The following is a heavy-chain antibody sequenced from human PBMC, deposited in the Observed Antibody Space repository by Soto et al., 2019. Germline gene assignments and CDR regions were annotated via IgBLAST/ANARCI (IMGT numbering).Heavy chain of an antibody. D-gene: IGHD3-22*01. CDR1: GGSISSSSYY. V-gene: IGHV4-39*01. J-gene: IGHJ5*02. CDR3: ARLFPTYYYDSSGYYPNWFDP. Sequence: QLQLQESGPGLVKPSETLSLTCTVSGGSISSSSYYWGWIRQPPGKGLEWIGSIYYSGSTYYNPSLKSRVTISVDTSKNQFSLKLSSVTAADTAVYYCARLFPTYYYDSSGYYPNWFDPWGQGTLVTVSS. CDR2: IYYSGST.